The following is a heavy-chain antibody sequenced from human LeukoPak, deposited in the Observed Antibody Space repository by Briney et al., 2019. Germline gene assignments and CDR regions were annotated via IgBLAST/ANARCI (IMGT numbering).Heavy chain of an antibody. CDR2: ISSSSSYI. J-gene: IGHJ4*02. D-gene: IGHD6-19*01. Sequence: GGSLRLSCAASGVSFTTYSMNWVRQAPGKGLEWVSSISSSSSYIYYADSVRGRFTISRDNAKNSLYLQMSGLRAEDTAVYYCARGDSSGRYYFDYWGQGTLVTVSS. V-gene: IGHV3-21*01. CDR3: ARGDSSGRYYFDY. CDR1: GVSFTTYS.